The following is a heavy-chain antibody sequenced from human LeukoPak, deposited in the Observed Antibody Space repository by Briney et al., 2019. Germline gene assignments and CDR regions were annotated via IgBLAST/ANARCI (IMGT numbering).Heavy chain of an antibody. CDR2: ISSSSSYI. Sequence: GGSLRLSCAASGFTFSSYSMNWVRQAPGKGLEWVSSISSSSSYIYYADSVKGRFTISRDNAKNSLYLQMYSLRAEDTAVYYCARDSDSSGYPSLDYWGQGTLVTVSS. CDR3: ARDSDSSGYPSLDY. V-gene: IGHV3-21*01. CDR1: GFTFSSYS. D-gene: IGHD3-22*01. J-gene: IGHJ4*02.